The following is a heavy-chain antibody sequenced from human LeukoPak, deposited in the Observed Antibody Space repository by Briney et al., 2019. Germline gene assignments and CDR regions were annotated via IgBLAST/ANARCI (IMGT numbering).Heavy chain of an antibody. D-gene: IGHD5-24*01. CDR2: INPNSGGT. J-gene: IGHJ4*02. Sequence: GASVKVSCNASGYTFTGYYMHWVRQAPGQGLEWMGWINPNSGGTNYAQKFQGRVTMTRDTSISTAYMELSRLRSDDTAVYYCARLQRWLQFDPFDYWGQGTLVTVSS. CDR1: GYTFTGYY. V-gene: IGHV1-2*02. CDR3: ARLQRWLQFDPFDY.